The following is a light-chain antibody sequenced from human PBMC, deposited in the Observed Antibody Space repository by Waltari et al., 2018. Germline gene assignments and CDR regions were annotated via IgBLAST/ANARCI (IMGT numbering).Light chain of an antibody. Sequence: DIVMTQSPDFLPVSLGERATINCKSSQSVLYSSNNKNYLAWYQQKPGQPPKLLIYWASTRESGVPDRFSGSGSGTDFTLTISSLQAEDVAVYYCQQYYSIPITFGQGTRLEIK. V-gene: IGKV4-1*01. CDR2: WAS. J-gene: IGKJ5*01. CDR3: QQYYSIPIT. CDR1: QSVLYSSNNKNY.